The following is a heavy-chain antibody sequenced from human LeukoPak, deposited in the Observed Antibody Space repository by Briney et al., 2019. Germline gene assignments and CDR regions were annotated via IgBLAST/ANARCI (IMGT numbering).Heavy chain of an antibody. CDR1: GFTFSSYG. Sequence: GGSLRLSCAASGFTFSSYGMHWVRQAPGKGLEWVAVIWYDGSNKYYADSVKGRFTISRDNSKNTLYLQMNSLRAEDTAVYYCARGYGGLGWLQFYCAFDIWGQGTMVTVSS. CDR2: IWYDGSNK. CDR3: ARGYGGLGWLQFYCAFDI. V-gene: IGHV3-33*01. J-gene: IGHJ3*02. D-gene: IGHD5-24*01.